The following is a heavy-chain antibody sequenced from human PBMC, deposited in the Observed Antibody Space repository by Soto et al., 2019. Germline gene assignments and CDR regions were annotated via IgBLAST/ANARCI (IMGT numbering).Heavy chain of an antibody. D-gene: IGHD2-8*01. CDR3: ASGYCTNGVCSRYYYYYGMDV. CDR1: VGTFGSYA. V-gene: IGHV1-69*13. Sequence: GASVKVSCKASVGTFGSYASRWVRQAPGQGLEWMGGIIPIFGTANYAQKFQGRVTITADESTSTAYMELSSLRSEDTAVYYCASGYCTNGVCSRYYYYYGMDVWGQGTTVTVSS. J-gene: IGHJ6*02. CDR2: IIPIFGTA.